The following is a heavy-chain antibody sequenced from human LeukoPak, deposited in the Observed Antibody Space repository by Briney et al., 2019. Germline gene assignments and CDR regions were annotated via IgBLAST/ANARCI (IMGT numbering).Heavy chain of an antibody. CDR2: IKQDGSEK. J-gene: IGHJ4*02. Sequence: GGTLRLSCAASEFTFSIYWMSWVRQAPGKALEGVANIKQDGSEKYYVDSVKGRFTISRDNAKNSLYLQMNSLRAEDTAVYYCARGCSTSGWPIGLWGQGTLVTVSS. CDR3: ARGCSTSGWPIGL. D-gene: IGHD6-19*01. V-gene: IGHV3-7*05. CDR1: EFTFSIYW.